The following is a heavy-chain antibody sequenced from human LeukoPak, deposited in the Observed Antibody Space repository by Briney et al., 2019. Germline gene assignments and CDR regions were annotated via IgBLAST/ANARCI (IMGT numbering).Heavy chain of an antibody. CDR1: GGTFSSYA. CDR2: IIPILSTA. Sequence: SVKVSCKASGGTFSSYAISWVRQAPGQGLEWMGGIIPILSTANYAQKFQGRVTITADESTSTAYMELSSLRSEDTAVYYCARAGHYGGNSLDYWGQGTLVTVSS. CDR3: ARAGHYGGNSLDY. J-gene: IGHJ4*02. V-gene: IGHV1-69*13. D-gene: IGHD4-23*01.